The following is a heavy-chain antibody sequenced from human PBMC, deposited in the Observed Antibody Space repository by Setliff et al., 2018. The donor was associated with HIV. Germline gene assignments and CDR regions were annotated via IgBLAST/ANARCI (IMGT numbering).Heavy chain of an antibody. V-gene: IGHV3-20*04. CDR3: ARDRSPRGDGPSYDFAWALDL. Sequence: GGSLRLSCAASGFTFDDYGMSWVRQAPGKGLEWVSGINWNGGSTGYADSVKGRFTISRDNARNSLFLQMNNLRADDTAVYYCARDRSPRGDGPSYDFAWALDLWGQGTMVTVSS. CDR2: INWNGGST. CDR1: GFTFDDYG. D-gene: IGHD2-21*01. J-gene: IGHJ3*01.